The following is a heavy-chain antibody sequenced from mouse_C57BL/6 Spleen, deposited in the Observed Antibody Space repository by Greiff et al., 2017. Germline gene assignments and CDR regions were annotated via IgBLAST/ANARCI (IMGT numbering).Heavy chain of an antibody. CDR2: IYPGDGDT. CDR3: ARDYYGSSPWYFDV. V-gene: IGHV1-82*01. CDR1: GYAFSSSW. Sequence: QVQLQQSGPELVKPGASVKISCKASGYAFSSSWMNWVKQRPGKGLEWIGRIYPGDGDTNYNGKFKGKATLTADKSSSTAYMQLSSLTSEDSAVYFGARDYYGSSPWYFDVWGTGTTVTVSS. J-gene: IGHJ1*03. D-gene: IGHD1-1*01.